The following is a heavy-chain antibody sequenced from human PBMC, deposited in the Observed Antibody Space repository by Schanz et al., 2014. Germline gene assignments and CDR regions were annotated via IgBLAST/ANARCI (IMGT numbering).Heavy chain of an antibody. V-gene: IGHV3-11*06. D-gene: IGHD3-10*01. CDR2: ISSGSSYA. CDR3: ARANYRRKINFDY. CDR1: GFTFRDYY. Sequence: QVQLVESGGGLVKPGGSLRLSCAASGFTFRDYYMSWIRQAPGKGLEWVSDISSGSSYANYADSVKGRFTISRDNAKNSVSLQMRRLRVEDTAVYYCARANYRRKINFDYWGRGTLVTVSS. J-gene: IGHJ4*02.